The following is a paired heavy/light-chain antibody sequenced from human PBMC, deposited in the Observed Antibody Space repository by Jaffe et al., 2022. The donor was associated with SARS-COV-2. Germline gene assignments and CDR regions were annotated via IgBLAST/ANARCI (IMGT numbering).Light chain of an antibody. V-gene: IGKV1-16*02. J-gene: IGKJ5*01. CDR2: AAS. CDR1: QGISNY. Sequence: DIQMTQSPSSLSASVGDRVTITCRVSQGISNYLAWFQQKPGKAPKSLIYAASTLQSGVPSKFSGSGSGTDFTLTISSLQPEDSATYYCQQYNSYPLTFGQGTRLEIK. CDR3: QQYNSYPLT.
Heavy chain of an antibody. Sequence: EVQLVESGGTLIQPGGSLRLSCAASGFTVSRNYMSWVRQAPGKGLEWVSDIYSGGTTYYADSVKGRFTVSRDNSKNTLYLQMNSLRAEDTAVYYCAKDRAGGYWGQGTLVTVSS. V-gene: IGHV3-53*01. CDR3: AKDRAGGY. CDR2: IYSGGTT. CDR1: GFTVSRNY. D-gene: IGHD3-10*01. J-gene: IGHJ4*02.